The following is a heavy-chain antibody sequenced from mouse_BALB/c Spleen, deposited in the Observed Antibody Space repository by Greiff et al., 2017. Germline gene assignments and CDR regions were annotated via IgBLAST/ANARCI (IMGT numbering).Heavy chain of an antibody. D-gene: IGHD2-1*01. CDR1: GYTFTDYV. CDR3: ARGNYVDYAMDY. CDR2: IYPGSGST. J-gene: IGHJ4*01. V-gene: IGHV1-77*01. Sequence: VQLQQSGPELVKPGASVKMSCKASGYTFTDYVISWVKQRTGQGLEWMGEIYPGSGSTYYKEKFKGKATLTADKSSNTAYMQLSSLTSEDSAVYFCARGNYVDYAMDYWGQGTSVTVSS.